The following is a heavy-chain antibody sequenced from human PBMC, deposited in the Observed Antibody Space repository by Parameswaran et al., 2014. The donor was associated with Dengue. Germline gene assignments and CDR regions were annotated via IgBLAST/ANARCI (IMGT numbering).Heavy chain of an antibody. CDR3: ARLDQRQLAFGMDV. Sequence: VRQMPGKGLEWMGIIYPEDSETRYSLSFQGQVTISADKSITTAYLQWSSLKASDTAIYYCARLDQRQLAFGMDVWGQGTTVTGLL. J-gene: IGHJ6*02. V-gene: IGHV5-51*01. CDR2: IYPEDSET. D-gene: IGHD6-6*01.